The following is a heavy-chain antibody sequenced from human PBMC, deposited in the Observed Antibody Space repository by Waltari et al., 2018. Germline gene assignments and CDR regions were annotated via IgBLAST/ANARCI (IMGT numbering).Heavy chain of an antibody. CDR1: GFSFSDFG. J-gene: IGHJ4*02. CDR3: ARSIPTGMIQFPSYFDS. CDR2: ISDDGDGK. V-gene: IGHV3-30*03. D-gene: IGHD2-21*01. Sequence: QVKLVESGGGLVGPGGSLRLTCEVSGFSFSDFGMIWVRQLPAKGLGGGAYISDDGDGKCLADAVRGRFTVSRDNSDNTLSLQMNGLELEDTALYYCARSIPTGMIQFPSYFDSWGQGIPVTVSA.